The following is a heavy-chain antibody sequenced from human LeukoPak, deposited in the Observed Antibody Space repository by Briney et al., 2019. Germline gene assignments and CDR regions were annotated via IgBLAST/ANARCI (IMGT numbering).Heavy chain of an antibody. V-gene: IGHV4-39*01. CDR1: GGSISTSSYY. J-gene: IGHJ4*02. D-gene: IGHD3-10*01. CDR2: IYYTGST. Sequence: SETLSLTCTVSGGSISTSSYYWGWIRQPPGKGLEWIGSIYYTGSTYYNPSLNCRVTVSVDTSKNQFSLKLTSVTAADTAMYSCASRTRFGELRFDYWGQGTLVTVSS. CDR3: ASRTRFGELRFDY.